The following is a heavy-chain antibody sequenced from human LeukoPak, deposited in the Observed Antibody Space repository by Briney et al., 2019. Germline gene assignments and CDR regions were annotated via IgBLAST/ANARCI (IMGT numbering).Heavy chain of an antibody. Sequence: ASVKVSCKASGYTFTSYYMHWVRQAPGQGLEWMGIINPSGGSTSYAQKFQGRVTMTRDTSTSTVYMELSSLRSEDTAVYYCARGVLPAAELNWFDPWGQGTLVTVSS. J-gene: IGHJ5*02. CDR3: ARGVLPAAELNWFDP. V-gene: IGHV1-46*01. CDR1: GYTFTSYY. CDR2: INPSGGST. D-gene: IGHD2-2*01.